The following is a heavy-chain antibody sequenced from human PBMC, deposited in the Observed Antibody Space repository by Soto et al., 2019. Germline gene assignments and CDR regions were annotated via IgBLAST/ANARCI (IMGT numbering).Heavy chain of an antibody. V-gene: IGHV1-18*04. CDR3: SKDQLGSTTNDF. CDR2: ISAYNGNT. J-gene: IGHJ4*02. Sequence: QAQLVQSGAEVKKPGASVTVSCKASGYTFSNYGITWVRQAPGQGLEWMGWISAYNGNTNFGQKFQDRVTMTRDTSTRTAYMELRSLRSDATAVYYCSKDQLGSTTNDFWGQGTLVTVSS. CDR1: GYTFSNYG. D-gene: IGHD4-17*01.